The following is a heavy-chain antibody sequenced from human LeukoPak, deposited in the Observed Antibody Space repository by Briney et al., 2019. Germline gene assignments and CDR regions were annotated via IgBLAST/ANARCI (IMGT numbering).Heavy chain of an antibody. CDR2: IRYDGSNK. D-gene: IGHD3-3*01. Sequence: GGSLRLSCAASGFTFSTYGMHWVRQSPGKGLEWVGFIRYDGSNKYYADSVKGRFTISRDNSKNTLYLQMNSLRAEDTAAYYCAKASANYDFWSGFDYWGQGTLVTVSS. J-gene: IGHJ4*02. CDR1: GFTFSTYG. V-gene: IGHV3-30*02. CDR3: AKASANYDFWSGFDY.